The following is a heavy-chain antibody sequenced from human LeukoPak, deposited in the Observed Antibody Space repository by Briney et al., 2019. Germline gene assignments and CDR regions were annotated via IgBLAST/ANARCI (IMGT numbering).Heavy chain of an antibody. D-gene: IGHD4-17*01. CDR3: AKDLPDYGDYIEGS. J-gene: IGHJ5*02. V-gene: IGHV3-23*01. CDR1: GFTFSSYA. CDR2: ISGSGGST. Sequence: GGSLRLSCAASGFTFSSYAMSWVRQAPGKGLEWVSGISGSGGSTHYADSVKGRFTFSRDNSKNTLYLQMNSLRAEDTAVYYCAKDLPDYGDYIEGSWGQGTLVTVSS.